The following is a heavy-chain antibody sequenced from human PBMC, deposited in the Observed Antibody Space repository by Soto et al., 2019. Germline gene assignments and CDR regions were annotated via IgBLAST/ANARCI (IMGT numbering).Heavy chain of an antibody. V-gene: IGHV3-21*01. CDR1: GFTFSSYS. D-gene: IGHD4-17*01. J-gene: IGHJ4*02. Sequence: EVQLVESGGGLVKPGGSLRLSCAASGFTFSSYSMNWVRQAPGKGLEWVSSISSSSSYIYYADSVKGRFTISRDNAKNSLYLQMNSLRAEDTAVYYCARDNYGDPIFDYWGQGTLVTVSS. CDR2: ISSSSSYI. CDR3: ARDNYGDPIFDY.